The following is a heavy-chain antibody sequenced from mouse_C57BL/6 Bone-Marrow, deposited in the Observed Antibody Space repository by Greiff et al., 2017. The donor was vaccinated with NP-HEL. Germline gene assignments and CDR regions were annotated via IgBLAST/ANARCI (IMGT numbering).Heavy chain of an antibody. CDR3: ARTYYYGSSYYAMDY. V-gene: IGHV5-17*01. D-gene: IGHD1-1*01. J-gene: IGHJ4*01. CDR2: ISSGSSTI. Sequence: EVQLLESGGGLVKPGGSLKLSCAASGFTFSDYGMHWVRQAPEKGLEWVAYISSGSSTIYYADTVKGRFTISRDNAKNTLFLQMTSLRSEDTAMYYCARTYYYGSSYYAMDYWGQGTSVTVSS. CDR1: GFTFSDYG.